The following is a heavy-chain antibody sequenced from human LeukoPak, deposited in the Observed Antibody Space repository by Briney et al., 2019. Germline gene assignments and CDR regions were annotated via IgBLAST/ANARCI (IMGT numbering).Heavy chain of an antibody. J-gene: IGHJ4*02. CDR2: ITDTGGST. D-gene: IGHD3-10*01. CDR3: ARDGKDYGSGRIDY. V-gene: IGHV3-53*05. Sequence: GGSLRLSCAASGFTVSSNYMSWVRQAPGKGLEWVSAITDTGGSTYYADSVKGRFTISRDNSKNTLYLQMNSLRAEDTAVYYCARDGKDYGSGRIDYWGQGTLVTVSS. CDR1: GFTVSSNY.